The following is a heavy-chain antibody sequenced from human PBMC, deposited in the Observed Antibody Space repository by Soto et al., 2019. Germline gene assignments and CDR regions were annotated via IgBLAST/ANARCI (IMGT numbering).Heavy chain of an antibody. J-gene: IGHJ6*02. V-gene: IGHV3-21*01. CDR3: VGALTYEVPYYYYGMDV. CDR2: ISSSSSYI. CDR1: GFTFSSYS. Sequence: GGSLRLSCAASGFTFSSYSMNWVRQTPGKGLEWVSSISSSSSYIYYADSVKGRFTISRDNAKNSLYLQMNSLRPEDTAVYYCVGALTYEVPYYYYGMDVWGQGTTVTVSS. D-gene: IGHD3-16*01.